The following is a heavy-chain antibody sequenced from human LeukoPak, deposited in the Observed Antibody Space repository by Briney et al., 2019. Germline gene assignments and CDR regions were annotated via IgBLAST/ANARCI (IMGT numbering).Heavy chain of an antibody. Sequence: SETLSLTCAVSGGSITSSNWWSWVRQPPGKGLEWIGEIYHSGSTNYNPSLKSRVIISVDTSKNQFSLKLSSVTAADTAVYYCARKPALYSGAAAGPSPSTNFDYWGQGTLVTVSS. D-gene: IGHD6-13*01. CDR3: ARKPALYSGAAAGPSPSTNFDY. V-gene: IGHV4-4*02. CDR2: IYHSGST. J-gene: IGHJ4*02. CDR1: GGSITSSNW.